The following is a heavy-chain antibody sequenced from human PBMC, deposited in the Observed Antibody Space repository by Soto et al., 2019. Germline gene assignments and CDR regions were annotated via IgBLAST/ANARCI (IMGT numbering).Heavy chain of an antibody. V-gene: IGHV3-23*01. CDR3: AKHGWSLGVADTSDY. J-gene: IGHJ4*02. Sequence: PGGSLRLSCAAYGFTFSTYAMKWVRQAPGKGLEWVSSISGNGGGTYYADSVKGRFTISRDNSKNTLYLQMSSLRADDTAVYYCAKHGWSLGVADTSDYWGQGTLVTVSS. D-gene: IGHD6-19*01. CDR1: GFTFSTYA. CDR2: ISGNGGGT.